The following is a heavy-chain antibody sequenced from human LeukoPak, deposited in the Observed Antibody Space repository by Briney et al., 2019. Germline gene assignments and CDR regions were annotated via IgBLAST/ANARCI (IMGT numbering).Heavy chain of an antibody. V-gene: IGHV3-11*06. CDR2: ISSSSSYT. Sequence: GGSLRLSCAASGFTFSDYYMSWIRQAPGKGLEWVPYISSSSSYTNYADSVKGRFTISRDNAKNSLYLQMNSLRAEDTAVYYCARESYQLLGFGYYFDYWGQGTLVTVSS. CDR1: GFTFSDYY. J-gene: IGHJ4*02. D-gene: IGHD2-2*01. CDR3: ARESYQLLGFGYYFDY.